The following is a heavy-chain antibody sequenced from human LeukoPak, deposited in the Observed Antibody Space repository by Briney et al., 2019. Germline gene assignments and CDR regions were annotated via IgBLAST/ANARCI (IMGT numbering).Heavy chain of an antibody. D-gene: IGHD3-10*02. Sequence: GGSLRLSCAASGFTFSSYGMHWVRQAPGKGLEWVSYISSSGSTIYYADSVKGRFTISRDDAKNSLYLQMNSLRAEDTAVYYCAELGITMIGGVWGKGTTVTISS. J-gene: IGHJ6*04. CDR3: AELGITMIGGV. CDR2: ISSSGSTI. CDR1: GFTFSSYG. V-gene: IGHV3-48*04.